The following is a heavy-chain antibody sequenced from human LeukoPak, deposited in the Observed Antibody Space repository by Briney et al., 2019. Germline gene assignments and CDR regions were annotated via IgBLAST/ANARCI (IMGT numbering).Heavy chain of an antibody. V-gene: IGHV4-59*01. J-gene: IGHJ4*02. D-gene: IGHD3-22*01. CDR3: ARVTGYMIEDYFDY. CDR1: GGSISSYY. Sequence: SETLSLTCTVSGGSISSYYWSWIRQPPGKGLEWIGYIYYSGSTNYNPSLKSRVTISVETSKNQFSLKLSSVTAPDTAVYYCARVTGYMIEDYFDYWGQGTLVTVSS. CDR2: IYYSGST.